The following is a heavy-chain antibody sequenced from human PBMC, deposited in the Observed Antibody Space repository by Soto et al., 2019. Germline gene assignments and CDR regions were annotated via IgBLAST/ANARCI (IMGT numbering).Heavy chain of an antibody. V-gene: IGHV1-18*01. J-gene: IGHJ3*02. CDR2: ISAYNGNT. CDR3: ACDCSDNCSSKARLRCIELCSTSGGFDT. D-gene: IGHD2-15*01. CDR1: GYTFTSYG. Sequence: ASVKVSCKASGYTFTSYGISWVRQAPGQGLEWVGWISAYNGNTNYAQKLQGRVTMTTDTSTGTAYMELRGLRSADTAVYYCACDCSDNCSSKARLRCIELCSTSGGFDTWGQGTRVTVSS.